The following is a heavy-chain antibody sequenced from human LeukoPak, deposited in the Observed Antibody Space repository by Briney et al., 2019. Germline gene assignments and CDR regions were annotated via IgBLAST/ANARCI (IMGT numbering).Heavy chain of an antibody. CDR1: GFTFSSYE. D-gene: IGHD3-10*01. V-gene: IGHV3-48*03. CDR3: ARATMVRGPRKAFDI. CDR2: ISSSGSTI. Sequence: PGGSLRLSCAASGFTFSSYEMNWVRQAPGKGLEWVSYISSSGSTIYYADSVKGRFTISRDNAKNSLYLQMNSLRAEDTAVNYCARATMVRGPRKAFDIWGQGTMVTVSS. J-gene: IGHJ3*02.